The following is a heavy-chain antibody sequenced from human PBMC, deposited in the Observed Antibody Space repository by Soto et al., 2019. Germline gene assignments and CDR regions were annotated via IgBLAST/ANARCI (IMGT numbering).Heavy chain of an antibody. CDR2: ISYDGSNK. CDR1: GFTFSSYA. J-gene: IGHJ1*01. D-gene: IGHD6-19*01. CDR3: AKGVPGIAVAGTGYFQH. Sequence: PGGSLRLSCAASGFTFSSYAMHWVRQAPGKWLEWVAVISYDGSNKYYADSVKGRFTISRDNSKNTLYLQMNSLRAEDTAVYYCAKGVPGIAVAGTGYFQHWGQGTLVTVSS. V-gene: IGHV3-30-3*01.